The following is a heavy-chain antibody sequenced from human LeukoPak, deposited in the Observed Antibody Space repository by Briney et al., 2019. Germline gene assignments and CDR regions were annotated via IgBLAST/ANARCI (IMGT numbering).Heavy chain of an antibody. CDR3: ARAEVRTGRTTVVKAGDY. CDR2: ISYDGSNK. D-gene: IGHD4-23*01. J-gene: IGHJ4*02. Sequence: GGSLRLSCAASGFTFSSYAMHWVRKAPGKGLEWVAVISYDGSNKYYADSVKGRFTITRDNAKNSLYLQMNSLRAEDTAVYYCARAEVRTGRTTVVKAGDYWGQGTLVTVSS. CDR1: GFTFSSYA. V-gene: IGHV3-30-3*01.